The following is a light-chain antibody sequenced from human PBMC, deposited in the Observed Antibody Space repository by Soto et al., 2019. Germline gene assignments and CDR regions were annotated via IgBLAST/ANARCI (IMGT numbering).Light chain of an antibody. CDR1: SSNVGNSF. V-gene: IGLV1-47*02. CDR3: AAWDDRLSGYV. CDR2: NND. J-gene: IGLJ1*01. Sequence: QSVLTQPPSASGTPGQRVTISCSGGSSNVGNSFVYWYQQLPGTAPTLFIYNNDHRPSGVPARFSGSKSGTSASLAISGLRSEDEADYYCAAWDDRLSGYVFGTGTKVTVL.